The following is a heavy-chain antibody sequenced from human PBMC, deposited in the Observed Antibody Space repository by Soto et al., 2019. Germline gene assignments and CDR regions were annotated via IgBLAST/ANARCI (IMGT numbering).Heavy chain of an antibody. Sequence: GGSLRLSCASSGFTFRSFTMNWVRQAPGKGLEWVSTISSNSAYIYYTDALRGRFTISRDNAKNSLHLQMNSLRAEDTAVYYCTRDASRDSSARGWFDPWGPGTLVTVSS. D-gene: IGHD6-13*01. CDR2: ISSNSAYI. V-gene: IGHV3-21*01. CDR3: TRDASRDSSARGWFDP. CDR1: GFTFRSFT. J-gene: IGHJ5*02.